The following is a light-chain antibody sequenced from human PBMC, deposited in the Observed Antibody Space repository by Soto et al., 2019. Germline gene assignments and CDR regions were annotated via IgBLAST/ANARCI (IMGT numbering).Light chain of an antibody. CDR1: QGISSY. CDR2: AAS. V-gene: IGKV1-39*01. J-gene: IGKJ3*01. CDR3: QQSYSTPRIFT. Sequence: DIQMTQSPSSLSASVGDRVTITCRASQGISSYLNWYQQKPGKAPKLLIYAASSLQSGVPSRFSGSGSGTDFTLTISSLQPEDFATYYCQQSYSTPRIFTFGPGTKVDIK.